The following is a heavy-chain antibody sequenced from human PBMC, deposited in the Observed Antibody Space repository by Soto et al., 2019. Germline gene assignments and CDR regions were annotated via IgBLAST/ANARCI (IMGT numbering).Heavy chain of an antibody. CDR3: ARVGFNWNDDYYGMDV. D-gene: IGHD1-20*01. Sequence: QVQLQQWGAGLLKPSETRSLTCAVYGGSFSGYYWSWIRQPPGKGLEWIGEINHSGSTNYNPSHKSRVALSVDTSNNQFSLKLSSLTAAETAVYYCARVGFNWNDDYYGMDVWGQGTTVTVSS. CDR2: INHSGST. J-gene: IGHJ6*02. CDR1: GGSFSGYY. V-gene: IGHV4-34*01.